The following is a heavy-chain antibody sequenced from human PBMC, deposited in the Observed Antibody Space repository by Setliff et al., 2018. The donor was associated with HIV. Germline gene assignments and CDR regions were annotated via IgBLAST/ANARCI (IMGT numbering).Heavy chain of an antibody. CDR1: GYIFTDYY. J-gene: IGHJ4*02. CDR2: INPNGGYT. Sequence: ASVKVSCKASGYIFTDYYIHWVRQAPGQGLEWMGWINPNGGYTHYAQMFRDSVIMTRDTSISTVYIRLISLKSDDTAVYYCARISPTLDYWGQGTLVTVSS. CDR3: ARISPTLDY. V-gene: IGHV1-2*02.